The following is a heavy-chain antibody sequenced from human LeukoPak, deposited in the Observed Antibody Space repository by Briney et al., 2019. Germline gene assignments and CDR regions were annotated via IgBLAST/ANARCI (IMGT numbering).Heavy chain of an antibody. CDR1: GYTPTSYG. CDR3: ARDDPNYYDSSGYPGDIDY. J-gene: IGHJ4*02. CDR2: ISAYNGNT. D-gene: IGHD3-22*01. Sequence: ASVKVSYMASGYTPTSYGISWVRQAPGQGLEWVGCISAYNGNTHYAQKLQGRVTMTTDTSTSTAYMEVRSLRSDDTAVYYCARDDPNYYDSSGYPGDIDYWGQGTLVTVSS. V-gene: IGHV1-18*01.